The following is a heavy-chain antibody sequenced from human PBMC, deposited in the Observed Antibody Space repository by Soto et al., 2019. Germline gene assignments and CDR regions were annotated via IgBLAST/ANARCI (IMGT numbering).Heavy chain of an antibody. CDR3: ARALTVGVTVAY. J-gene: IGHJ4*02. CDR2: IIPILGIA. D-gene: IGHD1-26*01. Sequence: QVQLVQSGAEVKKPGSSVKVSCKASGGTFSSYTISWVRQAPGQGLEWMGRIIPILGIANYAQKFQGRVTITADKSTSTAYMELSSLRSEDTAVYYCARALTVGVTVAYWGQGTLVTVSS. V-gene: IGHV1-69*02. CDR1: GGTFSSYT.